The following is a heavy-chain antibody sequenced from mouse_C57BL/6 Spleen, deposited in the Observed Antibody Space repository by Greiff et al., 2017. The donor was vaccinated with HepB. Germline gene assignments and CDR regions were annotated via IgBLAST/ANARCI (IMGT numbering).Heavy chain of an antibody. J-gene: IGHJ1*03. CDR1: GYTFTDYE. CDR3: TRHGSSYEAYWYFDV. D-gene: IGHD1-1*01. Sequence: VKLQQSGAELVRPGASVTLSCKASGYTFTDYEMHWVKQTPVHGLEWIGAIDPETGGTAYNQKFKGKAILTADKSSSTAYMELRSLTSEDSAVYYCTRHGSSYEAYWYFDVWGTGTTVTVSS. V-gene: IGHV1-15*01. CDR2: IDPETGGT.